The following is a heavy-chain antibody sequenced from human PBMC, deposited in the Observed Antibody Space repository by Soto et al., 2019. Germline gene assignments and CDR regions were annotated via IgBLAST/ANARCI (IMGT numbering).Heavy chain of an antibody. J-gene: IGHJ4*02. CDR3: ARVEPPAAPFALSKWGFDY. V-gene: IGHV1-46*03. CDR2: INPSGGST. Sequence: ASVKVSCKASGYTFTSYYMHWVRQAPGQGLEWMGIINPSGGSTSYAQKFQGRVTMTRDTSTSTVYMELSSLRSEDTAVYYCARVEPPAAPFALSKWGFDYWGQGTLVTVSS. D-gene: IGHD2-2*01. CDR1: GYTFTSYY.